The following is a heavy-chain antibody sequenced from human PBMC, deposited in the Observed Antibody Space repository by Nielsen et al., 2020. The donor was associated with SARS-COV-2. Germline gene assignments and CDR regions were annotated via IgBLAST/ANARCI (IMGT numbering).Heavy chain of an antibody. D-gene: IGHD3-3*01. CDR2: ISSSSSYI. CDR3: ARRYPPYDFWSGEFDY. J-gene: IGHJ4*02. V-gene: IGHV3-21*01. Sequence: GGSLRLSCAASGFTFSSYSMNWVRQAPGKGLEWVSSISSSSSYIYYADSVKGRFTISRDNAKNSLYLQMNSLRAEDTAVYYCARRYPPYDFWSGEFDYWGQGTLVTVSS. CDR1: GFTFSSYS.